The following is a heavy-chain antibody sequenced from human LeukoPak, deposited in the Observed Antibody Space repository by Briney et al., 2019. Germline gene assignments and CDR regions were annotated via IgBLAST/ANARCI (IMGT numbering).Heavy chain of an antibody. CDR2: IYYSGST. CDR3: ARQGFTMVRGVNLHWFDP. CDR1: GGSINIYS. Sequence: SETLSLTCTVSGGSINIYSWSWIRQPLGKGLEWIGYIYYSGSTDYNPSLKSRVTISVDTPKNQFSLKLSSVTAADTAVYYCARQGFTMVRGVNLHWFDPWGQGTLVTVSS. V-gene: IGHV4-59*08. J-gene: IGHJ5*02. D-gene: IGHD3-10*01.